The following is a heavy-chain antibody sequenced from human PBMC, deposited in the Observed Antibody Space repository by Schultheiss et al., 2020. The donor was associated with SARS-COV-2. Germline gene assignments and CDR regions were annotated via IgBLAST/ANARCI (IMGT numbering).Heavy chain of an antibody. D-gene: IGHD1-14*01. CDR2: INHSGST. CDR1: GYSISSGYY. Sequence: SETLSLTCAVSGYSISSGYYWGWIRQPPGKGLEWIGEINHSGSTNYNPSLKSRVTISVDTSKNQFSLMLSSVTAADTAVYYCARGNNYYYYYYMDVWGKGTTVTVSS. CDR3: ARGNNYYYYYYMDV. J-gene: IGHJ6*03. V-gene: IGHV4-38-2*01.